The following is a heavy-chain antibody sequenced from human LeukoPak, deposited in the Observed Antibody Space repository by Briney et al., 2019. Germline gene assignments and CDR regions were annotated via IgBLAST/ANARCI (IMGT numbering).Heavy chain of an antibody. Sequence: PSQTLSLTCTVSGGSIRSGDFCWSWIRQPPGKGLEWIGYIYYSGSTYDNPSLKSRVTISVDTSKNQFSLKLSSVTAADTAVYYCARDLLYSSPGFDYWGQGTLVTVSS. CDR3: ARDLLYSSPGFDY. J-gene: IGHJ4*02. V-gene: IGHV4-30-4*08. CDR2: IYYSGST. D-gene: IGHD6-13*01. CDR1: GGSIRSGDFC.